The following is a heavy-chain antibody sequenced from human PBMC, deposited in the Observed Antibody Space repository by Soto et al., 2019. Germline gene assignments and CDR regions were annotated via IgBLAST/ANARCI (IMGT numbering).Heavy chain of an antibody. CDR3: ARGDVIVVVSPSWFDP. Sequence: ASVKVSCKASGYTFTSYYMHWVRQAPGQGLEWMGIINPSGGSTSYAQKFQGRVTMTRDTSTSTVYMELSSLRSEDTAVYYCARGDVIVVVSPSWFDPWGQGTLVTVSS. V-gene: IGHV1-46*01. D-gene: IGHD3-22*01. J-gene: IGHJ5*02. CDR1: GYTFTSYY. CDR2: INPSGGST.